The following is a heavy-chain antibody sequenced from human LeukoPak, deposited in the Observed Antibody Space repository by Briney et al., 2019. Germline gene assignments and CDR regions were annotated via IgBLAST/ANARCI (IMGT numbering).Heavy chain of an antibody. CDR3: ARVPHYYFGYGYFDT. J-gene: IGHJ4*02. CDR1: GGSISTSTYY. CDR2: IYYSGST. D-gene: IGHD3-10*01. V-gene: IGHV4-39*01. Sequence: SETLSLTCTVSGGSISTSTYYWGWIRQPPGKGLEWLGSIYYSGSTYYNPSLKSRVTISVDTSKKQFSLTLTSMTAADTAVYYCARVPHYYFGYGYFDTWGQGTRVTVSS.